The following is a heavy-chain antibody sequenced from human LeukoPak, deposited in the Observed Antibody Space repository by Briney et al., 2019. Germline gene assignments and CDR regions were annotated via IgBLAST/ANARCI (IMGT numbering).Heavy chain of an antibody. D-gene: IGHD4-17*01. Sequence: PSETLSLTCTVPGGSISSYYWSWIRQPPGKGLEWIGYMYYTGTTNYNTSLRSRVTISLDTSKNQFSLRVNSVTAADTAVYYCARRTTVTPNWFDPWGQGTLVTVSS. CDR3: ARRTTVTPNWFDP. V-gene: IGHV4-59*08. J-gene: IGHJ5*02. CDR2: MYYTGTT. CDR1: GGSISSYY.